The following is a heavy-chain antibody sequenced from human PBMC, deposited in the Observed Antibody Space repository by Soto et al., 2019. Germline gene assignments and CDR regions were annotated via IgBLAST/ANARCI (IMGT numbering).Heavy chain of an antibody. V-gene: IGHV1-2*02. CDR1: GYTFTDYY. Sequence: ASVKVSCKASGYTFTDYYMHWVRQAPGQGLGWMGWINPNSGGTNYAQKFQGRVTMTRDTSISTAYMELNRLRSDDTAVYYCARDQSPSSGWPGMDVWGQGTRVTVSS. D-gene: IGHD6-19*01. J-gene: IGHJ6*02. CDR3: ARDQSPSSGWPGMDV. CDR2: INPNSGGT.